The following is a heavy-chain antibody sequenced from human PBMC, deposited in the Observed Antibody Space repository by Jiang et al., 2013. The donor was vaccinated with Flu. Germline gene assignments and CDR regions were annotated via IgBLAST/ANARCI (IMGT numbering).Heavy chain of an antibody. CDR2: INPNNGDT. V-gene: IGHV1-2*06. Sequence: SGAEVKKPGASVKVSCQASGYTFIALYIHWVRQAPGQGPEWMGRINPNNGDTQYSQKFQGRVTMTSDASTNTAYMELTRLTSDDTAIYYCARDPRNVRYSSGWVGGYWGQGTLVTVSS. CDR3: ARDPRNVRYSSGWVGGY. J-gene: IGHJ4*02. CDR1: GYTFIALY. D-gene: IGHD6-19*01.